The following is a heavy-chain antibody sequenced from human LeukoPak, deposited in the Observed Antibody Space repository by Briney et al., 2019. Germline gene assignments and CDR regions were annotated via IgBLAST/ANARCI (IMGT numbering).Heavy chain of an antibody. CDR2: IYPGDSDT. J-gene: IGHJ4*02. CDR1: GYSFTSYW. V-gene: IGHV5-51*01. Sequence: GESLKISCEGSGYSFTSYWIGWVRQMPGKGLEWMGIIYPGDSDTRYSPSFQGQVTISADKSISTAYLQWSSLKASDTAMYYCASNLGYSGYDFGYWGQGTLVTVSS. D-gene: IGHD5-12*01. CDR3: ASNLGYSGYDFGY.